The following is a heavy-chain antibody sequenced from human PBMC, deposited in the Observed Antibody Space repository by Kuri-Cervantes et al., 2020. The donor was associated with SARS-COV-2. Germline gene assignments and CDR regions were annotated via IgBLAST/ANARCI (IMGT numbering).Heavy chain of an antibody. D-gene: IGHD3-16*02. CDR2: ISYDGSNK. Sequence: LSLTCAASGFTFSSYAMHWVRQAPGKGLEWEAVISYDGSNKYYADSVKGRFTISRDNSKNTLYLQMNSLRAEDTAVYYCARADYDYVWGSYRSPHWGQGTLVTDSS. J-gene: IGHJ4*02. CDR1: GFTFSSYA. V-gene: IGHV3-30-3*01. CDR3: ARADYDYVWGSYRSPH.